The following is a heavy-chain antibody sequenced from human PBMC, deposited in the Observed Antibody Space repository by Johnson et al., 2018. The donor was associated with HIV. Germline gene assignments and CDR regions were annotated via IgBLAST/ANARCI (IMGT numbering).Heavy chain of an antibody. V-gene: IGHV3-48*01. CDR2: ISGSGGTM. J-gene: IGHJ3*02. CDR1: GFTFSTYA. Sequence: VQLVESGGGVVQPGRSLRLSCAASGFTFSTYAMHWVRQAPGKGLEWISYISGSGGTMYSADSVKGRFTISRDNSKNTLYLQMNSLRAEDTAVYYCTKGRIFDIWGQGTAVTVSS. CDR3: TKGRIFDI. D-gene: IGHD2-15*01.